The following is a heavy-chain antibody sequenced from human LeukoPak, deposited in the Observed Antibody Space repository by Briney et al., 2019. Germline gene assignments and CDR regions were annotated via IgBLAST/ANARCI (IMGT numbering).Heavy chain of an antibody. D-gene: IGHD5-24*01. CDR1: GFTFSSYW. CDR2: IKQDGSEK. V-gene: IGHV3-7*01. CDR3: AKVREMATTWRAFDY. Sequence: GGSLRLSCAASGFTFSSYWMSWVRQAPGKGLEWVANIKQDGSEKYYVDSVKGRFTISRDNAKNSLYLQMNSLRAEDTAVYYCAKVREMATTWRAFDYWGQGTLVTVSS. J-gene: IGHJ4*02.